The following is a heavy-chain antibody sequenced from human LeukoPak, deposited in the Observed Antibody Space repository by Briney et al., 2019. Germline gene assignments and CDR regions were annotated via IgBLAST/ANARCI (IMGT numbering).Heavy chain of an antibody. CDR1: GGSISSSNW. V-gene: IGHV4-4*02. D-gene: IGHD6-13*01. CDR2: IYHSGST. Sequence: PSGTLSLTCAVSGGSISSSNWWSWARQPPGKGLEWIGEIYHSGSTNYNPSLKSRVTISVDESKNQFSLKLSSVTAADTAVYYCARGIADPYSFDSWGQGTLVTVSS. J-gene: IGHJ4*02. CDR3: ARGIADPYSFDS.